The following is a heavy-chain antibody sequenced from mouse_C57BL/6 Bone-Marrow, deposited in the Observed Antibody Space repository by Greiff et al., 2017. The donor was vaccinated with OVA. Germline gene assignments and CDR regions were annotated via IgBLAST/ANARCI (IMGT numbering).Heavy chain of an antibody. V-gene: IGHV1-69*01. D-gene: IGHD1-1*01. CDR2: IDPSDSYT. CDR3: ARDYYEGYYAMDY. CDR1: GYTFTSYW. Sequence: QVQLQQPGAELVMPGASVKLSCKASGYTFTSYWMHWVKQRPGQGLEWIGDIDPSDSYTNYNQKFKGKATLTVDKSSSTAYMQLSSLTAEDSAVYYCARDYYEGYYAMDYWGQGTSVTVSS. J-gene: IGHJ4*01.